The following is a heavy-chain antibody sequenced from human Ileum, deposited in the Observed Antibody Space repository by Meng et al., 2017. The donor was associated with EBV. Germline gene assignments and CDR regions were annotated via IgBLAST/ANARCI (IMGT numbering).Heavy chain of an antibody. Sequence: EGQLVESGGDLVKPGGSLRLSCAVSGLTFSDGWMDWVRQAQGKGLEWIGRIKSKSYGETTDYAASVKGRFTISRDDSKNTLYLQMNSLKIEDTAVYYCTTELGWYDNFDNRGQGTLVTVSS. CDR1: GLTFSDGW. CDR3: TTELGWYDNFDN. CDR2: IKSKSYGETT. V-gene: IGHV3-15*05. D-gene: IGHD6-19*01. J-gene: IGHJ4*02.